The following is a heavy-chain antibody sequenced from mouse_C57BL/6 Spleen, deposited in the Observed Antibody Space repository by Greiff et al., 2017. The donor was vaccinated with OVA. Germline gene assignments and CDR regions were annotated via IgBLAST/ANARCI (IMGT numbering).Heavy chain of an antibody. CDR2: INPNNGGT. J-gene: IGHJ3*01. V-gene: IGHV1-18*01. Sequence: VQLQQSGPELVKPGASVKIPCKASGYTFTDYNMDWVKQSHGKSLEWIGDINPNNGGTIYNQKFKGKATLTVDKSSSTAYMELRSLTSEDTAVYYCARGVGWLLSGFAYWGQGTLVTVSA. D-gene: IGHD2-3*01. CDR3: ARGVGWLLSGFAY. CDR1: GYTFTDYN.